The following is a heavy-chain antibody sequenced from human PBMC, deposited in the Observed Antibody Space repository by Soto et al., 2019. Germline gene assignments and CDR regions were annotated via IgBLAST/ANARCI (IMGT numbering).Heavy chain of an antibody. CDR3: AKDRDSSSPEWYFDR. CDR1: GFTCDDYA. CDR2: ISGNSGSI. D-gene: IGHD6-6*01. Sequence: EVQLVESGGGLVQPGRSLRLSCAASGFTCDDYAMHWVRQAPGKGLEWVSGISGNSGSIGYADSVKGRFTISRDNAKNSLYLQMNSLRAEDTALYYCAKDRDSSSPEWYFDRWGRGTLVTVSS. J-gene: IGHJ2*01. V-gene: IGHV3-9*01.